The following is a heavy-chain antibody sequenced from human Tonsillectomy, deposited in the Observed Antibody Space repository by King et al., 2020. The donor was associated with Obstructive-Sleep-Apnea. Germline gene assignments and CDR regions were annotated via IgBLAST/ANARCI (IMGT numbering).Heavy chain of an antibody. CDR1: GGSFSGYY. J-gene: IGHJ4*02. CDR2: IIHSGGT. Sequence: VQLQQWGAGLLKPSETLSLTCAVYGGSFSGYYWNWIRQPPGKGLEWIGEIIHSGGTNYNPSLKSRVTISVDTSKNQISLKLNSVTAADTAVYYCAREDYSDLFEYWGQGTLVTVSS. V-gene: IGHV4-34*12. CDR3: AREDYSDLFEY. D-gene: IGHD4-17*01.